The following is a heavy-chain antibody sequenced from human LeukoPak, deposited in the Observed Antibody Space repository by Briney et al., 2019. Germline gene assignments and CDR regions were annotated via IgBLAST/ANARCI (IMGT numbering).Heavy chain of an antibody. D-gene: IGHD3-22*01. CDR3: ARDVGDSSGYYWWYFDY. Sequence: GGSLRLSCAASGFTFSNHGMNWVRQAPGKGLEWVSYISSSGSTIYYADSVKGRFTISRDNAKNSLYLQMNSLRAEDTAVYYCARDVGDSSGYYWWYFDYWGQGTLVTVSS. CDR2: ISSSGSTI. V-gene: IGHV3-48*04. CDR1: GFTFSNHG. J-gene: IGHJ4*02.